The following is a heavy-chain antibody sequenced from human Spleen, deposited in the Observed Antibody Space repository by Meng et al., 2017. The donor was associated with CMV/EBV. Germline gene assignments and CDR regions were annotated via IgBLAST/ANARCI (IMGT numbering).Heavy chain of an antibody. CDR3: ARLGGQEYYYDSSGQKGRDGFDP. J-gene: IGHJ5*02. Sequence: YWIGWVSQMPAKGREWIGIIYPGDSDTSYSPSFQGQVTISADKSISTAYLQWSSLKASDTAMYYCARLGGQEYYYDSSGQKGRDGFDPWGQGTLVTVSS. CDR1: YW. D-gene: IGHD3-22*01. V-gene: IGHV5-51*01. CDR2: IYPGDSDT.